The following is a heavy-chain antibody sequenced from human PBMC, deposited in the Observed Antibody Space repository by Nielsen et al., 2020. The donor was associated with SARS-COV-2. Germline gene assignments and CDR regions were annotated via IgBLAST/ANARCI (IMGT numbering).Heavy chain of an antibody. J-gene: IGHJ2*01. CDR3: ATEAVADDWYFDL. D-gene: IGHD6-19*01. CDR1: GFTFDDYG. CDR2: INWNGGST. Sequence: GESLKISCAASGFTFDDYGMSWVRQAPGKGLEWVSGINWNGGSTGYADSVKGRFTISRDNAKNSLYLQMNSLRAEDTALYHCATEAVADDWYFDLWSRGTLVTVSS. V-gene: IGHV3-20*01.